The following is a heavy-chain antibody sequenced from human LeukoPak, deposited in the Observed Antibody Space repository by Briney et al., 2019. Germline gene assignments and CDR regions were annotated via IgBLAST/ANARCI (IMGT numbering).Heavy chain of an antibody. CDR3: ARARDTSVILIDY. Sequence: SETLSLTCTVSGGSVSSGSYYWSWIRQPPGKGLEWIGYIYYSGSTDYNPSLKSRVTISLDTSRKQFSLKLSSVTAADTAVYYCARARDTSVILIDYWGQGTLVTVSS. D-gene: IGHD5-18*01. CDR1: GGSVSSGSYY. V-gene: IGHV4-61*01. J-gene: IGHJ4*02. CDR2: IYYSGST.